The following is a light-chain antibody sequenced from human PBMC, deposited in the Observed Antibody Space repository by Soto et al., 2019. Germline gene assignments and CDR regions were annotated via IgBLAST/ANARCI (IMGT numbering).Light chain of an antibody. J-gene: IGKJ3*01. CDR2: DAS. CDR1: QDISNY. V-gene: IGKV1-33*01. CDR3: QQYDNLEVT. Sequence: DIQMTQSPSSLSASVGDRVTITWQASQDISNYLNWYQQNPGKAPKLLIYDASNLETGVPSRFSGSGSGTDFTFTISSLQPEDIATYYCQQYDNLEVTFGPGTKVDIK.